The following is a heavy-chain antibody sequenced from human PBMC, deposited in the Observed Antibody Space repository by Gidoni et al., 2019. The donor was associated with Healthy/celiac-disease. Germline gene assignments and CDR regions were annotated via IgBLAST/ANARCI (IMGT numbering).Heavy chain of an antibody. V-gene: IGHV4-30-4*01. CDR3: ARDKNLLWFDP. CDR2: IYYSGST. Sequence: LEWIGYIYYSGSTYYNPSLKSRVTISVDTSKNQFSLKLSSVTAADTAVYYCARDKNLLWFDPLGPGNPGHRLL. J-gene: IGHJ5*02.